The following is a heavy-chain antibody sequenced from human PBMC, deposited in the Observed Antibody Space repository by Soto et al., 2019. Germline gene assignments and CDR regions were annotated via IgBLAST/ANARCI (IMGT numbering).Heavy chain of an antibody. Sequence: QVQLVQSGAEVKKPGSSVKVSCKASGGTFSNYALSWVRQAPGQGLEWMGDIIPIFGTTNNAQKFQDRVTMTADEATSTAYMEPRSLRSEETAVYYCASRGEGDYYDTSGYGWGQGTLVTVSS. J-gene: IGHJ1*01. CDR3: ASRGEGDYYDTSGYG. CDR1: GGTFSNYA. V-gene: IGHV1-69*12. D-gene: IGHD3-22*01. CDR2: IIPIFGTT.